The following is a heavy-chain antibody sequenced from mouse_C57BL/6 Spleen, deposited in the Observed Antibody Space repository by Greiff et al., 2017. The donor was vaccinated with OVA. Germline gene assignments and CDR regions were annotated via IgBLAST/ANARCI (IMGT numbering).Heavy chain of an antibody. CDR1: GYTFTSYG. CDR2: IYPRSGNT. V-gene: IGHV1-81*01. CDR3: AREDDYDDNY. D-gene: IGHD2-4*01. Sequence: VQLQQSGAELARPGASVKLSCKASGYTFTSYGISWVKQRTGQGLEWIGEIYPRSGNTYYNEKFKGKATLTADKSSSTAYMELRSLTSEDSAVYFCAREDDYDDNYWGQGTTLTVSS. J-gene: IGHJ2*01.